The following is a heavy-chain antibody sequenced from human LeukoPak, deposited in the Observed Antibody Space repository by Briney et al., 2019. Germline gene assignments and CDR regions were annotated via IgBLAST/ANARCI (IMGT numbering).Heavy chain of an antibody. CDR3: ARNAYCDSTNCYAWLDP. J-gene: IGHJ5*02. Sequence: ASVKVSCKASGYTFTDYYIHWVRQAPGQGLEWMGWIVPHSGGTNYAQNYQGRITMTRDTSISTAYMELSSLRSDDTAVYYCARNAYCDSTNCYAWLDPWGQGTLVTVSS. V-gene: IGHV1-2*02. CDR2: IVPHSGGT. D-gene: IGHD2-2*01. CDR1: GYTFTDYY.